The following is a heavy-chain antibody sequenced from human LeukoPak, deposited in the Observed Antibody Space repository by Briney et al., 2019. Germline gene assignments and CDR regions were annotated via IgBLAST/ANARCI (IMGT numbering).Heavy chain of an antibody. CDR2: IKSKTDGGTT. Sequence: PGGSLRLSCAASGFTFSNAWMSWVRQAPGKGLEWVGRIKSKTDGGTTDYAAPVKGRFTISRDDSKNSLYLQMNSLKTEDTAVYYCARTLCSGGSCYPYYFDYWGQGTLVTVSS. V-gene: IGHV3-15*01. CDR3: ARTLCSGGSCYPYYFDY. CDR1: GFTFSNAW. J-gene: IGHJ4*02. D-gene: IGHD2-15*01.